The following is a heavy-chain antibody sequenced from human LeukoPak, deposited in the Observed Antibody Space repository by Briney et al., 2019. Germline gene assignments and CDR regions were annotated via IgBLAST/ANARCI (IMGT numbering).Heavy chain of an antibody. CDR2: IYYSGST. V-gene: IGHV4-39*07. Sequence: SETLSLTRTVSGGSISSSSYYWGWIRQPPGKGLEWIGSIYYSGSTYYNPSLKSRVTISVDTSKNQFSLKLSSVTAADTAVYYCARGGPADPFDWYFDFWGRGTLVTVSS. J-gene: IGHJ2*01. CDR3: ARGGPADPFDWYFDF. CDR1: GGSISSSSYY.